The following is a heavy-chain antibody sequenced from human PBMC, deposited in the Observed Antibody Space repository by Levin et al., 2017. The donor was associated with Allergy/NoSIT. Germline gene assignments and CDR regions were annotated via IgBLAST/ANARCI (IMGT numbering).Heavy chain of an antibody. CDR3: ASTYCGGDCYSNDWFDP. D-gene: IGHD2-21*02. Sequence: SETLSLTCTVSGGSISSSSYYWGWIRQPPGKGLEWIGSIYYSGSTYYNPSLKSRVTISVDTSKNQFSLKLSSVTAADTAVYYCASTYCGGDCYSNDWFDPWGQGTLVTVSS. V-gene: IGHV4-39*07. J-gene: IGHJ5*02. CDR2: IYYSGST. CDR1: GGSISSSSYY.